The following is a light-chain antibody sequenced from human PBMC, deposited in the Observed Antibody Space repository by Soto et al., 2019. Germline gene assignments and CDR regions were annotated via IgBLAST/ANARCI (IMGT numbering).Light chain of an antibody. CDR3: QQLNSYPPP. V-gene: IGKV1-9*01. J-gene: IGKJ3*01. CDR1: QGISSY. CDR2: AAS. Sequence: DIQLTQSPSFLSASVGDRVTITCRASQGISSYLAWYQQKPGKAPKLLIYAASTLQTGVPSRFSGRGSGTEFTLTISSLQPEDFATYYCQQLNSYPPPFGPGTNVDIK.